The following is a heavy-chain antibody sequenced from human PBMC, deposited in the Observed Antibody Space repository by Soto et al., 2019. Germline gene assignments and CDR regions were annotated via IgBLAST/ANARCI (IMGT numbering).Heavy chain of an antibody. Sequence: KPSETLSLTCTVSGGSISSYYWSWIRQPPGKGLEWIGYIYYSGSTNYNPSLKSRVTISVDTSKNQFSLKLSSVTAADTAVYYCARAQAGGVYYDSSGYPIPHYWGQGTLVTVSS. CDR1: GGSISSYY. V-gene: IGHV4-59*01. D-gene: IGHD3-22*01. J-gene: IGHJ4*02. CDR3: ARAQAGGVYYDSSGYPIPHY. CDR2: IYYSGST.